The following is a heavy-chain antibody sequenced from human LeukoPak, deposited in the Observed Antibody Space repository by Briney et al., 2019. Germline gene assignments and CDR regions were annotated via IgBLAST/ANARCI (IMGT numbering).Heavy chain of an antibody. CDR3: ARDRAAMVTAYFDY. J-gene: IGHJ4*02. D-gene: IGHD5-18*01. Sequence: AASVRVSCKASGYTFINYGISWVRQAPGQGLEWMGWISVYNGDTNYEQKLQGRVTMTTDTSTSTAYMELRSLRSDDPAVYYCARDRAAMVTAYFDYWGQGTLVTVSS. V-gene: IGHV1-18*01. CDR1: GYTFINYG. CDR2: ISVYNGDT.